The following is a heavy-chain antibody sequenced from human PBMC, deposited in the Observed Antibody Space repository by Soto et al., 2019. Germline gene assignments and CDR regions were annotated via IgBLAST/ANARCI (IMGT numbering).Heavy chain of an antibody. D-gene: IGHD2-15*01. V-gene: IGHV1-18*04. Sequence: RASVKVSCKASGYTFTSYGISWVRQAPGQGLEWMGWISAYNGNTNYAQKLQGRVTMTTDTSTSTAYMELRSLRSDDTAVYYCARDYACSGGSCYLIYYYYYGMDVWGQGTTVTVSS. CDR3: ARDYACSGGSCYLIYYYYYGMDV. CDR2: ISAYNGNT. CDR1: GYTFTSYG. J-gene: IGHJ6*02.